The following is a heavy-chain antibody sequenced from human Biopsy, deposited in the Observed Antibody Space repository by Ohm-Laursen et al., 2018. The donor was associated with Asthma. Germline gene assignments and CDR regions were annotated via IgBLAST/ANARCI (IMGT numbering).Heavy chain of an antibody. V-gene: IGHV3-48*02. Sequence: SLRLSCTASGFDFSDYTMNWVRQAPGKGLEWVSYIRSSSSTIYYADSVKGRFTISRDNAKNSLYLQMNSLRDEDTAVYYCARFKRGYSYGYAGVFDYWGQGTLVTVSS. D-gene: IGHD5-18*01. CDR1: GFDFSDYT. CDR2: IRSSSSTI. CDR3: ARFKRGYSYGYAGVFDY. J-gene: IGHJ4*02.